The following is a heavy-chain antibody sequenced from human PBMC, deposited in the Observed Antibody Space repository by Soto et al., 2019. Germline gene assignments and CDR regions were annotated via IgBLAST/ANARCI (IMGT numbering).Heavy chain of an antibody. J-gene: IGHJ3*02. Sequence: QVQLVESGGGVVQPGRSLRLSCAASGFTFSSYGMHWVRQAPGKGLEWVAGISYDGSNKYYADSVKGRFTISRDNSKNTLYLQMNSLRAEDTAVYYCATLGVYYDSSGYNDAFDIWGQGTMVTVSS. CDR3: ATLGVYYDSSGYNDAFDI. CDR2: ISYDGSNK. CDR1: GFTFSSYG. D-gene: IGHD3-22*01. V-gene: IGHV3-30*03.